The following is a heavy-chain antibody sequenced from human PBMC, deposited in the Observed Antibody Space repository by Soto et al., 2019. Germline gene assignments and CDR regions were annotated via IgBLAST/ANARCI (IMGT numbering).Heavy chain of an antibody. CDR2: IIPIFGTA. D-gene: IGHD3-16*02. CDR1: GGTFSSYA. V-gene: IGHV1-69*06. CDR3: VVDDYGWGSYRFDY. J-gene: IGHJ4*02. Sequence: SVKVSCKASGGTFSSYAISWVRQAPGQGHEWMGGIIPIFGTANYAQKFQGRVTITADKSTSTAYMELSSLRSEDTAVYYCVVDDYGWGSYRFDYSGRGTWVTVS.